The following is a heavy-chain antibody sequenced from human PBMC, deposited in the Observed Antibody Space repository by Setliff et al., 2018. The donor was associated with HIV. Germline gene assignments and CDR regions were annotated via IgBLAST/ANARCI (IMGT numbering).Heavy chain of an antibody. J-gene: IGHJ4*02. CDR2: IKSKIVGGTT. Sequence: GGSLRLSCAASGLTFVNVWMSWVRQAPGKGLEWVGRIKSKIVGGTTDYAAPVKGRFTISRDDSKNTLYLQMNSLKTEDTAVYYCTTDDYYDTSGPPGGPDYLDYWGQGTLVTVSS. CDR3: TTDDYYDTSGPPGGPDYLDY. V-gene: IGHV3-15*01. CDR1: GLTFVNVW. D-gene: IGHD3-22*01.